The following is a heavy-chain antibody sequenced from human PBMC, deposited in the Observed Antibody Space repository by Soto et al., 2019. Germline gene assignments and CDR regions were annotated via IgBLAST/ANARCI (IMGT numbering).Heavy chain of an antibody. Sequence: QLQLLESGPGLVKSSETLSLTCTVSGGSIRSALYYWGWIRQPPGQGLEWIGNIYYYGDTYYNPFIQSRVSISVDTSRNQISLRLSYVTAGDTAVYYCARLTLDGTRYFDYWGQGAVVTVSS. D-gene: IGHD1-1*01. CDR3: ARLTLDGTRYFDY. CDR2: IYYYGDT. J-gene: IGHJ4*02. CDR1: GGSIRSALYY. V-gene: IGHV4-39*01.